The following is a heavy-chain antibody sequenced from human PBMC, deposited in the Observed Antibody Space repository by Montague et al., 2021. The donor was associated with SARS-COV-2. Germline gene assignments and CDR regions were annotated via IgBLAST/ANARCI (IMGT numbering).Heavy chain of an antibody. V-gene: IGHV4-34*01. CDR3: ARLGDGVVPSPILGVGPYYSYYYMDV. CDR2: IHHGGST. J-gene: IGHJ6*03. Sequence: SETLPLTCAVHGGSFSTYSWNWIRQPPGKGLEWIGEIHHGGSTNXNPSLKSRVTISAGTSKNQFSLKLTSVAAADTAVYYCARLGDGVVPSPILGVGPYYSYYYMDVWGKGTTVTVSS. CDR1: GGSFSTYS. D-gene: IGHD3-10*01.